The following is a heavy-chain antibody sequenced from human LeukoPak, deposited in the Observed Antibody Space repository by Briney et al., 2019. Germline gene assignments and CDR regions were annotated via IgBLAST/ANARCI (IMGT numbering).Heavy chain of an antibody. D-gene: IGHD5-18*01. CDR2: ISYDGSNK. J-gene: IGHJ3*02. Sequence: PGGSLRLSCAASGFTFSSYAMHWVRQAPGKGLEWVAVISYDGSNKYYADSVKGRFTISRDNSKNTLYLQMNSLRAEDTAVYYCARGDTAMVTAFDIWGQGTMVTVSS. CDR1: GFTFSSYA. V-gene: IGHV3-30*14. CDR3: ARGDTAMVTAFDI.